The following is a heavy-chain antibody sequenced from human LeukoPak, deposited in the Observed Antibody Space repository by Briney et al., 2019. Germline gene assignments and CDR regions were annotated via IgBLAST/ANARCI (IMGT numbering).Heavy chain of an antibody. CDR3: ARRGGITLGY. CDR2: IYRSGST. J-gene: IGHJ4*02. V-gene: IGHV4-38-2*02. D-gene: IGHD3-10*01. Sequence: SETLSLTCTVSGFSVSSVYYWGWIRQPPGKGLEWIGSIYRSGSTYYNPSLKSRVTISVDTSKNQFSLKLSSVTAADTAVYYCARRGGITLGYWGQGTLVTVSS. CDR1: GFSVSSVYY.